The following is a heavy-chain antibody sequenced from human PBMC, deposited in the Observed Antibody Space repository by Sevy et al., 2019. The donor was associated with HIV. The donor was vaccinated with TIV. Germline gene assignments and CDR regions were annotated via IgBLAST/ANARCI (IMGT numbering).Heavy chain of an antibody. D-gene: IGHD5-12*01. CDR3: ARAPPLRSGDDSLNWFDP. CDR2: IHDSGNS. Sequence: SETLSLTCSVSAGSISAYYWSWIRQPPGKGLEWIAYIHDSGNSNYNPSLKSRVTISMDTSKNQFSLNVTSVTEADTALYYCARAPPLRSGDDSLNWFDPWGQGILVTVSS. CDR1: AGSISAYY. J-gene: IGHJ5*02. V-gene: IGHV4-59*01.